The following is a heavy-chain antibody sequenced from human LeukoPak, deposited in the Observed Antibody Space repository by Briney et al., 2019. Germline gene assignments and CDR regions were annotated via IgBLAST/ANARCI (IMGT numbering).Heavy chain of an antibody. CDR1: GFTFSDHY. D-gene: IGHD2-15*01. CDR3: AKIMALYCSGGTCNEIDY. J-gene: IGHJ4*02. Sequence: GGSLRLSCAASGFTFSDHYMSWIRQAAGKGLEWVSYISSSGNTTYYADSVKGRFTISRDNAKNSLYLQMNSLRAEDTAVYYCAKIMALYCSGGTCNEIDYWGQGTLVTVSS. CDR2: ISSSGNTT. V-gene: IGHV3-11*01.